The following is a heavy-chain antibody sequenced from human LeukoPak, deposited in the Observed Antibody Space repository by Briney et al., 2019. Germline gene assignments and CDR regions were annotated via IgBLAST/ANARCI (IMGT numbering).Heavy chain of an antibody. D-gene: IGHD3-10*01. Sequence: GGSLRLSCAASGFTFSSYGMHWVRQAPGKGLEWVAVIWYDGSNKYYADSVKGRFTISRDNSKNTLYLQMNSLRAEDTAVYYCARDNLGYYGSGSYKVPQSQYYYYGMDVWGQGTTVTVSS. V-gene: IGHV3-33*01. CDR1: GFTFSSYG. CDR3: ARDNLGYYGSGSYKVPQSQYYYYGMDV. J-gene: IGHJ6*02. CDR2: IWYDGSNK.